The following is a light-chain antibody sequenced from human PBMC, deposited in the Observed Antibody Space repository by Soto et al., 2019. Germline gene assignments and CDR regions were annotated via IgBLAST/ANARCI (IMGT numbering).Light chain of an antibody. Sequence: QSALTQPASVSGSPGQSITISCTGTSSDVGSYDLVSWYQQHPGKVPKLIIYEVTNRPSGVSNRFSGSKSGNTASLTISGLQAEDEADYYCSSYTTSSTRVFGTGTKVTVL. V-gene: IGLV2-14*02. J-gene: IGLJ1*01. CDR1: SSDVGSYDL. CDR2: EVT. CDR3: SSYTTSSTRV.